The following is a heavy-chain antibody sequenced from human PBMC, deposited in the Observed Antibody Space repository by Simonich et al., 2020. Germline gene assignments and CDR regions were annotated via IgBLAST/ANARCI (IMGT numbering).Heavy chain of an antibody. CDR2: IYYRGST. CDR3: ARHAGFAFDI. Sequence: QLQLQESGTGLVKPSETLSLTCTVSGGSISSSSYYWGWIRQPPGKGLEWIGSIYYRGSTYYNPSLKSRVTISVDTSKNQCSLKLSSVTAADTAVYYCARHAGFAFDIWGQGTMVTVSS. CDR1: GGSISSSSYY. J-gene: IGHJ3*02. V-gene: IGHV4-39*01. D-gene: IGHD6-13*01.